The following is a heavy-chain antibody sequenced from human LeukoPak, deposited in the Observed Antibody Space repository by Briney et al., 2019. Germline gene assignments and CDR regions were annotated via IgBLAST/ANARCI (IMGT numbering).Heavy chain of an antibody. J-gene: IGHJ5*02. Sequence: SETLSLTCTVSGGSISSYYWSWIRQPAGKGLEWIGRIYTSGSTNYNPSLKSRVTMSVDTSKNQFSLKLSSVTAADTAVYYCARQGDIVVVPAAIVDWFDPWGQGTLVTVSS. D-gene: IGHD2-2*01. V-gene: IGHV4-4*07. CDR2: IYTSGST. CDR3: ARQGDIVVVPAAIVDWFDP. CDR1: GGSISSYY.